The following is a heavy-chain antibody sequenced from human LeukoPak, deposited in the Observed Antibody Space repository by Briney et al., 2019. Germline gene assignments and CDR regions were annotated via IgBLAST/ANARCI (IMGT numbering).Heavy chain of an antibody. CDR2: IWYDGSNK. V-gene: IGHV3-33*01. CDR1: GFTFSSYG. Sequence: GGSLRLSCAASGFTFSSYGMHWVRQAPGKGLEWVAVIWYDGSNKYYADSVKGRFTISRDNFKNTLYLQMNSLRAEDTAVYYCARVSLPGIAVAGTHFDYWGQGTLVTVSS. CDR3: ARVSLPGIAVAGTHFDY. D-gene: IGHD6-19*01. J-gene: IGHJ4*02.